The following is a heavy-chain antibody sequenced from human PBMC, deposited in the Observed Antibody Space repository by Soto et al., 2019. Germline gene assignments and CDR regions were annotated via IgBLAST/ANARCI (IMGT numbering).Heavy chain of an antibody. CDR3: AGDIPSGSYRFDY. CDR1: GGSTSSHP. CDR2: IYYSGRT. D-gene: IGHD1-26*01. V-gene: IGHV4-59*08. J-gene: IGHJ4*02. Sequence: QVQLQESGPGLVKPSETLSLTCTVSGGSTSSHPWSWIRQSPGKGLEWIGYIYYSGRTVFNPSLKSRVTMSLDTSKNQFSLKLTSVTATDTAVYYCAGDIPSGSYRFDYWGQGALVIVSS.